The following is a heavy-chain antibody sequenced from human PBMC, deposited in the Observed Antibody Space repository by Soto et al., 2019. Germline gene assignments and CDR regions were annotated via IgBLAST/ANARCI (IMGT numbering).Heavy chain of an antibody. Sequence: EVQLLESGGGLVQPGGSLRLSCAASGFTFSSYAMSWVRQAPGKGLEWVSAIRGSGGSTYYADPVKGRFTISRDNSKNALGLQMHSLRAEDTAVYYCAAHTEFLAFEYYGMDVWGQGTTVTVSS. V-gene: IGHV3-23*01. CDR2: IRGSGGST. J-gene: IGHJ6*02. CDR3: AAHTEFLAFEYYGMDV. CDR1: GFTFSSYA. D-gene: IGHD3-3*02.